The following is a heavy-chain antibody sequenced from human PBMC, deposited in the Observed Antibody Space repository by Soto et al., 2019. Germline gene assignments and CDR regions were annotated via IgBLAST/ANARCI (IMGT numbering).Heavy chain of an antibody. Sequence: QVQLVQSGAEVKKPGSSVKVSCKASGGTFSSYTISWVRQAPGQGLEWMGRIIPILGIANYAQKCQGRVTSTADKSTSTAYMELSSLRSEDTAVYYCARVVGIAAAGQYNWFDPWGQGTLVTVSS. CDR1: GGTFSSYT. CDR2: IIPILGIA. J-gene: IGHJ5*02. V-gene: IGHV1-69*02. D-gene: IGHD6-13*01. CDR3: ARVVGIAAAGQYNWFDP.